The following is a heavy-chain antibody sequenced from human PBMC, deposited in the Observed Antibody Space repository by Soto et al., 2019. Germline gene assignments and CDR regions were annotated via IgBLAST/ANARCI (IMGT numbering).Heavy chain of an antibody. CDR1: GFTVSSYS. Sequence: EVQLVESGGGLVKPGGSLRLSCAASGFTVSSYSMNWVRQAPGEGLEWVSSISASSSYIYYADSVKGRFTISRDNAKNSLYLQMNSLRAEDTDVYYCARAVHYDILTGYTDWGQGTLVTVSS. J-gene: IGHJ4*02. D-gene: IGHD3-9*01. CDR3: ARAVHYDILTGYTD. CDR2: ISASSSYI. V-gene: IGHV3-21*01.